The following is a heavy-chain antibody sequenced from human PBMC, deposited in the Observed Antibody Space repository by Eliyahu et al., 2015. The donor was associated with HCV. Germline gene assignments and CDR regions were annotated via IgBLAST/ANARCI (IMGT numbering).Heavy chain of an antibody. V-gene: IGHV4-59*01. CDR2: IYYSGST. CDR3: ARDQGITIFGVAQGWFDP. CDR1: GGSISSYY. Sequence: QVQLQESGPGLVKPSETLSLTCTVSGGSISSYYWSWIRQPPGKGLEWIGYIYYSGSTNYNPSLKSRVTISVDTSKNQFSLKLSSVTAADTAVYYCARDQGITIFGVAQGWFDPWGQGTLVTVSS. J-gene: IGHJ5*02. D-gene: IGHD3-3*01.